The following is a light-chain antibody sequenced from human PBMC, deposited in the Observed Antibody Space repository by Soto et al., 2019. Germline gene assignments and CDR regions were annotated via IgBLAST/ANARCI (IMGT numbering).Light chain of an antibody. J-gene: IGLJ1*01. CDR2: VNT. CDR3: KYYDDSLSAFV. CDR1: SSNIGAIYG. Sequence: QSVLTQPPSVSGAPGQRVTISCTGSSSNIGAIYGVHWYQQLPGTAPKLLIYVNTNRPSGVPDRFSASKSGTSASLAITGLQAEDEADYYCKYYDDSLSAFVFGTATKVTVL. V-gene: IGLV1-40*01.